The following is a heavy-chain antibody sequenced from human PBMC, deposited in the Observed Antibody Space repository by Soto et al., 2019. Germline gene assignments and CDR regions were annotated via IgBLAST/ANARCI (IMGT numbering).Heavy chain of an antibody. CDR1: GVSVSSTNW. CDR3: GTLPTRIELTLLPIPT. Sequence: QVQLLQSGPGLVKPSGTLSLTCAVSGVSVSSTNWWTWVRHSPGKGLEWIGDIDHSGTATYNPSLRGRVTISVDKPNNQTSLKVSYMTAADTAVYYCGTLPTRIELTLLPIPTWGQGTLVAVSS. D-gene: IGHD2-8*01. V-gene: IGHV4-4*02. CDR2: IDHSGTA. J-gene: IGHJ4*02.